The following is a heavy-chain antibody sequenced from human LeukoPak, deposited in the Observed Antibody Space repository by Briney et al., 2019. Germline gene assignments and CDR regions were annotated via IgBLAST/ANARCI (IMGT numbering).Heavy chain of an antibody. J-gene: IGHJ4*02. Sequence: SETLSLTCSVSGGSINNYYWSWIRQSAGKGLEWIGQINASGSTTYHPSLKSRVTMSVDTSKNQFSLKLSSVTAADTAVHYCARDRETIDYWGQGTLVTVSS. CDR2: INASGST. D-gene: IGHD1-14*01. CDR3: ARDRETIDY. V-gene: IGHV4-4*07. CDR1: GGSINNYY.